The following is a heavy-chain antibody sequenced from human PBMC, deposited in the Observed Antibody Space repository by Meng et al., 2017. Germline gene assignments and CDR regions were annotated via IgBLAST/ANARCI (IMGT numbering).Heavy chain of an antibody. Sequence: QVQLVQSGAEVKKPGASVKGSCKASGYTFTSYGISWVRQAPGQGLEWMGWISAYNGNTNYAQKLQGRVTMTTDTSTSTAYMELRSLRSDDTAVYYCARVGSYDILTGYLQGYFDYWGQGTLVTVSS. J-gene: IGHJ4*02. CDR1: GYTFTSYG. CDR3: ARVGSYDILTGYLQGYFDY. D-gene: IGHD3-9*01. V-gene: IGHV1-18*01. CDR2: ISAYNGNT.